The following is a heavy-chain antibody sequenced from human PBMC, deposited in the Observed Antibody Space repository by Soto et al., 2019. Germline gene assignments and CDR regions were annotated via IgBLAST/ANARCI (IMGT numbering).Heavy chain of an antibody. J-gene: IGHJ4*02. Sequence: EVQLLESGGGLVQPGGSLRLSCAASGFTFSSYAMSWVRQAPGKGLEWVSAISGSGGSTYYADSVKGRFTISRDNSKNALYLQMNSLRAEDTAVYYCAKDGGSGGSYFDYWGQGTLVTVSS. CDR3: AKDGGSGGSYFDY. V-gene: IGHV3-23*01. CDR2: ISGSGGST. D-gene: IGHD2-15*01. CDR1: GFTFSSYA.